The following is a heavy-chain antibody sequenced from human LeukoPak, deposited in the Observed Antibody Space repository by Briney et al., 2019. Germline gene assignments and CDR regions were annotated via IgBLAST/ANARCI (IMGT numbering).Heavy chain of an antibody. V-gene: IGHV1-8*01. Sequence: AASVKVSCKASGYTFTSYDINWVRQATGQGLEWMGWMNPNGGNTGYAQKLQGRVTMTRNTSISTAYMELSSLRSEDTAVYYCARNSDVDTAMVNDAFDIWGQGTMVTVSS. CDR3: ARNSDVDTAMVNDAFDI. CDR2: MNPNGGNT. CDR1: GYTFTSYD. D-gene: IGHD5-18*01. J-gene: IGHJ3*02.